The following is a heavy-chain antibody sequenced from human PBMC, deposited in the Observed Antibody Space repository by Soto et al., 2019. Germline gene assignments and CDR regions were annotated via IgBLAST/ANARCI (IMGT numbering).Heavy chain of an antibody. J-gene: IGHJ4*02. V-gene: IGHV4-59*11. Sequence: QGQLQESGPGLLKPSETLSLTCTVSAGSISSHFWSWIRQPPGKGLEWIGYISYGGSTNHNPSLHLRVTTSVDTSKNQFPLWLSSVTAADTAVSNCARYSLNSGRCDYFDYWGQGALVTVSS. CDR3: ARYSLNSGRCDYFDY. CDR2: ISYGGST. D-gene: IGHD6-19*01. CDR1: AGSISSHF.